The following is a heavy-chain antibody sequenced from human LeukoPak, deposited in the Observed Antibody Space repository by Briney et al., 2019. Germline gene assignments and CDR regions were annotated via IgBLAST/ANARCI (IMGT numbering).Heavy chain of an antibody. D-gene: IGHD3-22*01. CDR2: ISYDGSNK. V-gene: IGHV3-30*19. Sequence: GGSLRLSCAASGFSFSDYAIYWVRQTPGKGLEWVAVISYDGSNKYYADSVKGRFTISRDNSKNTLYLQMNSLRAEDTAVYYCARENYDSSGYYPDAFDIWGQGTMVTVSS. J-gene: IGHJ3*02. CDR3: ARENYDSSGYYPDAFDI. CDR1: GFSFSDYA.